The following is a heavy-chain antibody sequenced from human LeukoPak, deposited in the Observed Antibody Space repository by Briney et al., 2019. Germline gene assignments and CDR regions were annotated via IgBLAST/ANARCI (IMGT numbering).Heavy chain of an antibody. J-gene: IGHJ6*02. CDR1: GDSVNYNY. D-gene: IGHD6-13*01. CDR3: ARLSRIAAAGAYSYHSLDV. CDR2: VSHSGTT. V-gene: IGHV4-59*02. Sequence: SETLSLTCTVSGDSVNYNYWSWIRQSPGKGLEWIGSVSHSGTTNYSPSLASRVTMSVDTSNNQFSLRLSSVTAADTAVYYCARLSRIAAAGAYSYHSLDVWGQGTTVTVSS.